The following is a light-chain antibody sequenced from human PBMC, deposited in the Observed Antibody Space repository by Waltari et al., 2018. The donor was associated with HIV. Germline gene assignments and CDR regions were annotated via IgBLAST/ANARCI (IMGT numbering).Light chain of an antibody. J-gene: IGLJ2*01. CDR2: EVS. Sequence: QSALTQPASVSGSPGPSITISCTGTSSDVGAYNFVSWYQQHPGKAPKLMIYEVSNRPSGVSNRFSGSKSGNTASLTISGLQAEDEADYYCSSYTSTNTLKFGGGTKLTVL. CDR1: SSDVGAYNF. V-gene: IGLV2-14*01. CDR3: SSYTSTNTLK.